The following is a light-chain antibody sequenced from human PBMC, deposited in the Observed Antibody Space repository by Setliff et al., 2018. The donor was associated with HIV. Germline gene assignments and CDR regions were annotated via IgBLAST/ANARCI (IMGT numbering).Light chain of an antibody. J-gene: IGLJ1*01. Sequence: QSALAQPASVSGSPGQSITISCTGTSNDFGSYDYVSWYQHQPGKVPKLMIYEVSNRPSGVSDRFSGPKSGKTASLTISGLQTEDEADYYCSSFTSSSSYVFGTGTKVTVL. V-gene: IGLV2-14*01. CDR3: SSFTSSSSYV. CDR1: SNDFGSYDY. CDR2: EVS.